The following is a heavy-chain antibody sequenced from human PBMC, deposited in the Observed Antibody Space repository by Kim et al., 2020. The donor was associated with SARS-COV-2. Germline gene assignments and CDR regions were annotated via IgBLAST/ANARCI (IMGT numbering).Heavy chain of an antibody. CDR3: TRDQLWFGPYGMDV. Sequence: GGSLRLSCTASGFTFGDYAMSWFRQAPGKGLEWVGFIRSKAYGGTTEYAASVKGRFTISRDDSKSIAYLQMNSLKTEDTAVYYCTRDQLWFGPYGMDVWGQGTTVTVSS. V-gene: IGHV3-49*03. J-gene: IGHJ6*02. CDR1: GFTFGDYA. D-gene: IGHD3-10*01. CDR2: IRSKAYGGTT.